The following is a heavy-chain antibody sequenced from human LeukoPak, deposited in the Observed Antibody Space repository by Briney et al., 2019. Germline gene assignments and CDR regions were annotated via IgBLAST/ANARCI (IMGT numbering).Heavy chain of an antibody. Sequence: PGRSLRLSCAASGFTFSSYAMHWVRQAPGKGLEWVAVISYDGSNEYYADSVKGRFTISRDNSKNTLYLQMNSLRAEDTAVYYCARGLEMALYGSGNHYYYGMDVWGKGTTVTVSS. J-gene: IGHJ6*04. CDR3: ARGLEMALYGSGNHYYYGMDV. V-gene: IGHV3-30*04. CDR2: ISYDGSNE. D-gene: IGHD3-10*01. CDR1: GFTFSSYA.